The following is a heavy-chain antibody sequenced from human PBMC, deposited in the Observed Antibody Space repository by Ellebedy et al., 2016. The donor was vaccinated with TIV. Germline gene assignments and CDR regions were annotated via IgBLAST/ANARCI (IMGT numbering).Heavy chain of an antibody. Sequence: AASVKVSCKTSGYTFTSYDMIWVRQAPGQGLAWMGWIDTKTGNPTYAQGFTGRFVFSLDTSVSTAYLQISNLKAEDTAVFYCARLRPWELLDYWGQGTRVTVSS. CDR1: GYTFTSYD. CDR2: IDTKTGNP. CDR3: ARLRPWELLDY. J-gene: IGHJ4*02. D-gene: IGHD1-26*01. V-gene: IGHV7-4-1*02.